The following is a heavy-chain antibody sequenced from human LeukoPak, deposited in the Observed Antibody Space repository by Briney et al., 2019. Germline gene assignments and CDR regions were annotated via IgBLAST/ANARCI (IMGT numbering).Heavy chain of an antibody. V-gene: IGHV3-30-3*01. Sequence: GGSLRLSCAASGFTFSSYAMHWVRQAPGKGLEWVAVISYDGSNKYYADSVKGRFTISRDNSKNTLYLQMNSLRAEDTAVYYCARDRRYSSSWSQGTDYWGQGTLVTVSS. CDR3: ARDRRYSSSWSQGTDY. J-gene: IGHJ4*02. CDR2: ISYDGSNK. CDR1: GFTFSSYA. D-gene: IGHD6-13*01.